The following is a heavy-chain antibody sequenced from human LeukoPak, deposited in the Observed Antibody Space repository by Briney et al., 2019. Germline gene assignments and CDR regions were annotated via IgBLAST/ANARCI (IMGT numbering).Heavy chain of an antibody. V-gene: IGHV3-21*01. Sequence: PGGSLRLSCAASGFTFSSYTMNWVRQAPGKGLEWVSSISGSSSCIYYADSVKGRFTISRDNAKNSLYLQMNSLRAEDTAMYYCSGDLRLRVAGIRDPSGYSYGMDVWGQGTTVTVSS. D-gene: IGHD6-19*01. CDR1: GFTFSSYT. CDR2: ISGSSSCI. CDR3: SGDLRLRVAGIRDPSGYSYGMDV. J-gene: IGHJ6*02.